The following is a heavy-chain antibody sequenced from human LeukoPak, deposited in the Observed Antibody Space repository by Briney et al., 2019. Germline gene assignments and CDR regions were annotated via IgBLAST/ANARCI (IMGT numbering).Heavy chain of an antibody. CDR1: GFTFSSYS. Sequence: GGSLRLSCAASGFTFSSYSMNWVRQAPGKGLEWVSYISSSSSTIYYADSVKGRFTNSRDNAKNSLYLQMNSLRAEDTAVYYCARSPYSYGYGGRYYYYYMDVWGKGTTVTVSS. V-gene: IGHV3-48*01. CDR3: ARSPYSYGYGGRYYYYYMDV. CDR2: ISSSSSTI. J-gene: IGHJ6*03. D-gene: IGHD5-18*01.